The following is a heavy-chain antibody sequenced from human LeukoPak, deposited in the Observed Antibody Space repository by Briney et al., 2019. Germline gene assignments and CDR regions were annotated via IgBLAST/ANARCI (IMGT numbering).Heavy chain of an antibody. CDR3: ARDVGITYYYDSSGRNWFDP. Sequence: GASVKVSCKASGYTFTSYAMNWVRQAPGQGLEWMGWINTNTGNPTYAQGFTGRFVFSLDTSVSTAYLQISSLKAEDTAVYYCARDVGITYYYDSSGRNWFDPWGQGTLVTVSS. V-gene: IGHV7-4-1*02. CDR1: GYTFTSYA. J-gene: IGHJ5*02. CDR2: INTNTGNP. D-gene: IGHD3-22*01.